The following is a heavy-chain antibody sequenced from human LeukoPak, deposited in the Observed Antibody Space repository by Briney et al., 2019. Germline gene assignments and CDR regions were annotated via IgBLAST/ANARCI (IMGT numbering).Heavy chain of an antibody. J-gene: IGHJ6*03. Sequence: GASVKVSCKASGYTFTGYYMHWVRQAPGQGLEWMGWINPNSGGTNYAQKFQGRVTMTRDTSISTAYMELSSLRSEDTAVYYCATWGTVVPAATAKENPNYYYYYMDVWGKGTTVTISS. V-gene: IGHV1-2*02. D-gene: IGHD2-2*01. CDR3: ATWGTVVPAATAKENPNYYYYYMDV. CDR2: INPNSGGT. CDR1: GYTFTGYY.